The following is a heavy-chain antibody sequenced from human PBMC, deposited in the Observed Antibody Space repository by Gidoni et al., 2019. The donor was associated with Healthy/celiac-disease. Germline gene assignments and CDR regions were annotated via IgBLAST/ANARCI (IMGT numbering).Heavy chain of an antibody. Sequence: EVQLVESGGGLVQPGRSLRLSCTASGFTFGDSAMSWFRQAPGKGLEWVGFIRSKAYGGTTEYAASVKGRFTISRDDSKSIAYLQMNSLKTEDTAVYYCTRETYYDILTGYFGPDYWGQGTLVTVSS. D-gene: IGHD3-9*01. CDR2: IRSKAYGGTT. CDR1: GFTFGDSA. J-gene: IGHJ4*02. CDR3: TRETYYDILTGYFGPDY. V-gene: IGHV3-49*03.